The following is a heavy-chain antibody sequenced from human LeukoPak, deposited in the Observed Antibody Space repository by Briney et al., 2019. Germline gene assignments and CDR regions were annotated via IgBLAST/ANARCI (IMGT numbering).Heavy chain of an antibody. J-gene: IGHJ4*02. D-gene: IGHD6-19*01. CDR3: ARAAVGYLDY. CDR2: IYYSGST. CDR1: GGSISSSSYY. Sequence: SETLSLTCTVSGGSISSSSYYWGWIRQPPGKGLEWIGSIYYSGSTYYNPSLKSRVTISVDTSKNQFSLKLSSVTAADTAVYYCARAAVGYLDYWGQGTLVTVSS. V-gene: IGHV4-39*07.